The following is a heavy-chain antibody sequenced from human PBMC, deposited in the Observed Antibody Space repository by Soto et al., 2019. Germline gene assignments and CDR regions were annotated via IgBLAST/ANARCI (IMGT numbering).Heavy chain of an antibody. CDR2: IKSKTDGGTT. D-gene: IGHD6-19*01. Sequence: GGSLRLSFAASGFTFSNAWMSWVRQAPWKGLEWVGRIKSKTDGGTTDYAAPVKGRFTISRDDSKNTLYLQMNSLKTEDTAVYYCTTDSEVAGPKDYYGMDVWGQGTTVTVSS. V-gene: IGHV3-15*01. J-gene: IGHJ6*02. CDR3: TTDSEVAGPKDYYGMDV. CDR1: GFTFSNAW.